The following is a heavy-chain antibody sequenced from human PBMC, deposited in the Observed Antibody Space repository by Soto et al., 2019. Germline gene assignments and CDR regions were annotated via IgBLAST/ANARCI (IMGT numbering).Heavy chain of an antibody. Sequence: EVHLEESGGGLVQPGRSRRISCAASGFTFSSYAMNWVRQAPGKGLEWISSISVGSGSLFYADSVRGRFTISRDDDQNSVYLQMDTLRYEDTAMYYCVRDDKWAFDIWGQGTTVIVSS. D-gene: IGHD1-26*01. CDR3: VRDDKWAFDI. V-gene: IGHV3-48*02. CDR1: GFTFSSYA. CDR2: ISVGSGSL. J-gene: IGHJ3*02.